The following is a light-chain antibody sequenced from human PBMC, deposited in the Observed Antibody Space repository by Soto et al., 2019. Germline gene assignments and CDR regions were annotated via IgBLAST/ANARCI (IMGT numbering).Light chain of an antibody. J-gene: IGKJ3*01. V-gene: IGKV3-11*01. Sequence: DIVLTQSPATLSLSPGERATLPCRASQSVSSYLAWYQQKPGQAPRLLIYDAGNRATAIPARFSGSGSGTDFTLTISSLEPEDFAVYYCQQRSNWPRTFGPGTKVDIK. CDR1: QSVSSY. CDR2: DAG. CDR3: QQRSNWPRT.